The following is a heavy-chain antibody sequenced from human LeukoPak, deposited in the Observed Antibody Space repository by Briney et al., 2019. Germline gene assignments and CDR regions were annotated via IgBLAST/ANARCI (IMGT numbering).Heavy chain of an antibody. Sequence: SETLSLTCTVSGGSISTYYWSWIRQPPGKGLEWIGYIYHSGSTNYNPSLKSRVTISVDTSKNQFSLRLRSVTAADTAVYYCARVTGYMVEDYFDSWGQGTLVTVSS. J-gene: IGHJ4*02. V-gene: IGHV4-59*01. D-gene: IGHD6-13*01. CDR2: IYHSGST. CDR3: ARVTGYMVEDYFDS. CDR1: GGSISTYY.